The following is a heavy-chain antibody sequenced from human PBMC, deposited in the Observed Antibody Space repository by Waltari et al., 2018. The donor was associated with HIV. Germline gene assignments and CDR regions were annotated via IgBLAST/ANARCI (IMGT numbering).Heavy chain of an antibody. J-gene: IGHJ2*01. CDR2: IYPDDSDV. CDR3: ARSTVYWYFDL. D-gene: IGHD4-4*01. CDR1: GNNFTNHW. Sequence: EVQLVQSRAVVKTPGESLRISCESSGNNFTNHWIAWVRQMPGKGLEWMGIIYPDDSDVKYSPSFQGPVTISADKSIRTAYLQWRSLKASDTAIYYCARSTVYWYFDLWGRGTLVTVSS. V-gene: IGHV5-51*03.